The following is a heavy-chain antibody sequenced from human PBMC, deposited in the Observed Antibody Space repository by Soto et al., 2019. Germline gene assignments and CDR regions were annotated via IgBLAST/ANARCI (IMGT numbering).Heavy chain of an antibody. CDR2: ISGDGRFT. D-gene: IGHD2-15*01. CDR3: ARVGGGLGNFDY. CDR1: GFTFSNYW. V-gene: IGHV3-74*01. Sequence: GGSLRLSCGASGFTFSNYWMHWVRQAPGEGLVWVSRISGDGRFTRFADSVKGRFTISRDNAKNTLHLQMDSLRVEDTAVYYCARVGGGLGNFDYWGQGALVTVSS. J-gene: IGHJ4*02.